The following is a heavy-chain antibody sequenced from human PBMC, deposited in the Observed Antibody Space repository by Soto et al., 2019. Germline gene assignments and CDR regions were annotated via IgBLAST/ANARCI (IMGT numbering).Heavy chain of an antibody. CDR2: ISADGSDT. CDR3: LSKHPSGPWRA. V-gene: IGHV3-74*01. J-gene: IGHJ5*02. D-gene: IGHD6-25*01. CDR1: GFTLSNDL. Sequence: PGGSLRLSGSASGFTLSNDLVHWVRQSPGKGLVWFSRISADGSDTDYADSVKGRFSISSDNARNTVYLQMSSLRVDETAVYYGLSKHPSGPWRAWGQGTLVTVSS.